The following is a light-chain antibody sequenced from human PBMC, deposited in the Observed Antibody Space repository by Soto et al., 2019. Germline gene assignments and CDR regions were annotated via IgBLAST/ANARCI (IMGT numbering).Light chain of an antibody. J-gene: IGKJ1*01. CDR1: QGIGSY. Sequence: DIQMTQSPSTLSASVGDRVTITCRASQGIGSYLAWYQQKPGEAPKLLIFAASTLQSGVPSRFSGSGSGTDFTLAISSLEPEDFAIYFCQQRGNWWTFGQGTKVDIK. V-gene: IGKV1-9*01. CDR3: QQRGNWWT. CDR2: AAS.